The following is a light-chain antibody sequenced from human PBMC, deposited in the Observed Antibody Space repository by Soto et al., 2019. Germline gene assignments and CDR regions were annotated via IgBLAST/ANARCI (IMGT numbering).Light chain of an antibody. CDR2: GAS. V-gene: IGKV3-15*01. CDR1: QSVGDN. CDR3: QQYGSSPLYT. J-gene: IGKJ2*01. Sequence: VMTQSPATLSVSPGERVTLSCRSSQSVGDNLAWFQQKPGQGPRLLIYGASTRATGIPVRFSGSGSETDFTLTISSLRSEDSAVYLCQQYGSSPLYTFGQGTKLEIK.